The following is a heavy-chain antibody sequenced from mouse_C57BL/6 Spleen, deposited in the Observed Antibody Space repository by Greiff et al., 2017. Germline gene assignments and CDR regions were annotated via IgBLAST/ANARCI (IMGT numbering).Heavy chain of an antibody. CDR3: ARYRADYYAMDY. Sequence: QVQLQQSGPELVKPGASVQISCKASGYAFSSSWMNWVKQRPGKGLEWIGRIYPGDGDTNYNGKFKGKATLTADKSSSTAYMQLSSLTSEDSAVYFCARYRADYYAMDYWGQGTSVTVSS. V-gene: IGHV1-82*01. CDR2: IYPGDGDT. D-gene: IGHD3-1*01. J-gene: IGHJ4*01. CDR1: GYAFSSSW.